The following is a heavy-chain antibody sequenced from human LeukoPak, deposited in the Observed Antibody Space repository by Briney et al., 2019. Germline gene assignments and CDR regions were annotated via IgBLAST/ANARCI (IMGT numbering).Heavy chain of an antibody. V-gene: IGHV1-69*04. CDR3: ARGSTVTYNFDY. J-gene: IGHJ4*02. Sequence: ASVKVSCKASGGTFSSYAISWVRQAPGQGLEWMGRIIPILGIANYAQKFQGRVTITADKPTSTAYMELSSLRSEDTAVYYCARGSTVTYNFDYWGQGTLVTVSS. D-gene: IGHD4-17*01. CDR1: GGTFSSYA. CDR2: IIPILGIA.